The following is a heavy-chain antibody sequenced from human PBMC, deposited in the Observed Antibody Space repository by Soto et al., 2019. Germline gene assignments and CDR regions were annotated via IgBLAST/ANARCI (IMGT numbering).Heavy chain of an antibody. Sequence: PGVSLRLSFAASGFTFTNAWMSWVRQAPGKGLEWIGRIKSKTDGATTDYAGPVKGRFTISRDDSKKTLFVQMNGLKTEDTAVYYWTTIIPKEQWELGPWGQGYLVTVSS. V-gene: IGHV3-15*05. CDR2: IKSKTDGATT. CDR1: GFTFTNAW. D-gene: IGHD6-19*01. J-gene: IGHJ5*02. CDR3: TTIIPKEQWELGP.